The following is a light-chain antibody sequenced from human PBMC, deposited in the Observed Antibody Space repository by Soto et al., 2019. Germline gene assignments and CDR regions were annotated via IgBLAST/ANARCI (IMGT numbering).Light chain of an antibody. CDR2: GAS. V-gene: IGKV3-20*01. Sequence: EIVLTQSPGTLSLSPGERATLSCRASQSVSSSYLAWYQQKPGQAPRLLIYGASSRATGIPDRFSGSGSGTDFTLTISRLETEDFAGYYCQQYGSSPLVTFGQGTRLAIK. CDR1: QSVSSSY. CDR3: QQYGSSPLVT. J-gene: IGKJ5*01.